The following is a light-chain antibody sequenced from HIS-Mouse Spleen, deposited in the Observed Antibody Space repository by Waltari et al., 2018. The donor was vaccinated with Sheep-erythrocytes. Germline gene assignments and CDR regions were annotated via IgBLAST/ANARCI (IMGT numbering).Light chain of an antibody. CDR2: LGS. V-gene: IGKV2-28*01. CDR3: MQALQTPIFT. J-gene: IGKJ3*01. CDR1: QSLLHSNGYNY. Sequence: DLVMTQSPLSLPFTPGEPASISCRSSQSLLHSNGYNYLDWYLQKPGQSPQLLIYLGSNRASGVPDRFSGSGSGTDFTLKISRVEAEDVGVYYCMQALQTPIFTFGPGTKVDIK.